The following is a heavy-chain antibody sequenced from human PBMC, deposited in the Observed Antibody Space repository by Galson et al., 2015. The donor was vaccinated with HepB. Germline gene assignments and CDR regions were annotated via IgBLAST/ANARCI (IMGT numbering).Heavy chain of an antibody. Sequence: SVKVSCKASGYTFTNYAIHWVRQAPGQRLEWMAWVNAGNGNTKYSQKFQGRVTVAWDSSASTAYLDLSSLRSEDTAVYYCASWGTHAAYSYYYGMDVWGQGTTVTVS. CDR3: ASWGTHAAYSYYYGMDV. V-gene: IGHV1-3*01. CDR2: VNAGNGNT. J-gene: IGHJ6*02. D-gene: IGHD1-7*01. CDR1: GYTFTNYA.